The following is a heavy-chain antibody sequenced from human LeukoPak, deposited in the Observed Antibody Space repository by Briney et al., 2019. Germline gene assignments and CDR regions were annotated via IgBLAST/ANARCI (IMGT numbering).Heavy chain of an antibody. J-gene: IGHJ4*02. Sequence: SETLSLTCTVSGGSISGYYWSWIRQPPGKGLEWIGYIYYSGSTNYNPSLKSRVTISVDTSKNQFSLKLSSVTAADTAVYYCARHHIVVVTDQTGSFDYWGQGTLVTVSS. CDR2: IYYSGST. CDR1: GGSISGYY. D-gene: IGHD2-21*02. V-gene: IGHV4-59*08. CDR3: ARHHIVVVTDQTGSFDY.